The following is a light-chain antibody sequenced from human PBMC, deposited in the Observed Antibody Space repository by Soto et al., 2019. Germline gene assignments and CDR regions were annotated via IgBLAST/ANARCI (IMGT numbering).Light chain of an antibody. CDR1: SSDFGGYNY. CDR2: EVS. J-gene: IGLJ1*01. V-gene: IGLV2-8*01. CDR3: NSYAGSNYV. Sequence: QSALTQPPSASGSPGQSVTISCTGTSSDFGGYNYVSWYQQRPGKAPKLIIYEVSKRPSGVPDRFSGSKSGNTASLTVSGLQAEDEADYYCNSYAGSNYVLGTGTKVTVL.